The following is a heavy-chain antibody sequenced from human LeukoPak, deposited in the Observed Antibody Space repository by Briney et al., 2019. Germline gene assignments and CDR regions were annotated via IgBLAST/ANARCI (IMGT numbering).Heavy chain of an antibody. CDR3: ARSQFSYDSSGYRRGDYFDY. V-gene: IGHV3-21*01. J-gene: IGHJ4*02. CDR2: ISSSSSYI. CDR1: GFTFSSYS. D-gene: IGHD3-22*01. Sequence: PGGSLRLSCADSGFTFSSYSMNWVLQAPGKGLEWVSSISSSSSYIYYADSVKGRFTISRDNAKNSLYLQMNSLRAEDTAVYYCARSQFSYDSSGYRRGDYFDYWGQGTLVTVSS.